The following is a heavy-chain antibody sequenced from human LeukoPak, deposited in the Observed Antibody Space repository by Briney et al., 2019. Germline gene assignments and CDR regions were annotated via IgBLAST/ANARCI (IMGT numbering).Heavy chain of an antibody. D-gene: IGHD6-25*01. CDR2: IDSDGSST. J-gene: IGHJ2*01. CDR1: GFTFSSYW. CDR3: ASAAQGYFDL. Sequence: PGGSLRLSCAASGFTFSSYWMHWVRQAPGKGLVWVSRIDSDGSSTSYADSVKGRFTISRDNAKSTLYLQMNSLRAEDTAVYYCASAAQGYFDLWGRGTLVTVSS. V-gene: IGHV3-74*01.